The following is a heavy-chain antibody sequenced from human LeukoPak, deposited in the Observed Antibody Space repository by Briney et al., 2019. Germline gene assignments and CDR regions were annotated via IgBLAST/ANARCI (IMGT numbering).Heavy chain of an antibody. V-gene: IGHV4-34*01. J-gene: IGHJ3*02. Sequence: SETLSLTCAVYGGSFSGYYWSWIRQPPGKGLEWIGEINHSGSTNYNPSLKSRVTISVDTSKNQFSLKLSSVTAADTAVYYCARDLGWLRARDAFDIWGQGTMVTVSS. CDR3: ARDLGWLRARDAFDI. CDR1: GGSFSGYY. CDR2: INHSGST. D-gene: IGHD5-12*01.